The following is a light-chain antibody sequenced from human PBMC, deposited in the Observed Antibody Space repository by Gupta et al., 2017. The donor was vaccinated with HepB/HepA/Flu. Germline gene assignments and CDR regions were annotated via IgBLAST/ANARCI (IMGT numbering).Light chain of an antibody. CDR1: SSDVGGYNY. Sequence: QSALTQPASVSGSPGQPITISCTGTSSDVGGYNYVSWYQQHPGKAPKLMIFDVSYRPPGVSIRFSGSKSGNTASLTISGLQAEDEADYYCSSYTSSSIPYVFGTGTKVTVL. CDR2: DVS. V-gene: IGLV2-14*03. J-gene: IGLJ1*01. CDR3: SSYTSSSIPYV.